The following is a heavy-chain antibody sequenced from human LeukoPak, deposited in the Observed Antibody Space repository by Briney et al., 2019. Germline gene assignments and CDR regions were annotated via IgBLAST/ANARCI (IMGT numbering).Heavy chain of an antibody. CDR3: AGLRSTVAWASFDY. Sequence: GGSLRLSCAASGFTFSDYYMSWIRQAPGKGLEWVSYISSSGSTIYYADSVKGRFTISRDNAKNSLYLQMNSLRAEDTAVYYCAGLRSTVAWASFDYWGQGILVTVSS. CDR2: ISSSGSTI. J-gene: IGHJ4*02. V-gene: IGHV3-11*01. CDR1: GFTFSDYY. D-gene: IGHD4-23*01.